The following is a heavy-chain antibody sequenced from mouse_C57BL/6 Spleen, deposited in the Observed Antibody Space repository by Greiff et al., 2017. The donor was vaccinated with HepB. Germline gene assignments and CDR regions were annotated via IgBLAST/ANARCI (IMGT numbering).Heavy chain of an antibody. V-gene: IGHV1-64*01. J-gene: IGHJ2*01. CDR1: GYTFTSYW. CDR3: AREDEDYFDY. Sequence: VKLQQPGAELVKPGASVKLSCKASGYTFTSYWMHWVKQRPGQGLEWIGMIHPNSGSTNYNEKFKSKATLTVDKSSSTAYMQLSSLTSEDSAVYYCAREDEDYFDYWGQGTTLTVSS. CDR2: IHPNSGST.